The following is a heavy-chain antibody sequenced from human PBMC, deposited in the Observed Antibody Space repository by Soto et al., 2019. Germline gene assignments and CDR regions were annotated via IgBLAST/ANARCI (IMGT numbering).Heavy chain of an antibody. CDR3: ARDRGLGQLEGGQGLDYYYYGMDA. V-gene: IGHV3-30*04. Sequence: GSLRLSXVASGFAFSSYAMHWVRQAPGKGLDWVAVMSYDGRHESYADSVEGRFTISRDNSKNTLYLQMNSLRPEDTAVYFCARDRGLGQLEGGQGLDYYYYGMDAWGQGTTVTVSS. CDR2: MSYDGRHE. J-gene: IGHJ6*02. D-gene: IGHD1-1*01. CDR1: GFAFSSYA.